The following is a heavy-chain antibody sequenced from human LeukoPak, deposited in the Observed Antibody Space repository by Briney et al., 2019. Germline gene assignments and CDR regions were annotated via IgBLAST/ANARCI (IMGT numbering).Heavy chain of an antibody. Sequence: SETLSLTCTVSGVSISSYYWSWLRQPAGKGLEWLGRIYSSGSTNYNPSLKSRVTLLVDTSKNQFSLELSSVTAADTAVYYCARSGRGAAGTRYISDFWGQGTLVTVSS. V-gene: IGHV4-4*07. D-gene: IGHD2-15*01. CDR3: ARSGRGAAGTRYISDF. CDR2: IYSSGST. J-gene: IGHJ4*02. CDR1: GVSISSYY.